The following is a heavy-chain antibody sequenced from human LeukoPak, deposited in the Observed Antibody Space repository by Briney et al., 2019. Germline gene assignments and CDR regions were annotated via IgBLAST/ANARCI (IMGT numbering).Heavy chain of an antibody. CDR1: GFTLDDYA. Sequence: GVTLRLSCEASGFTLDDYAMHWVRQAPGKGLEWVSLISEDGGRTYYADSVKGRFTISRDNSKNSLYLQMNSLRTEDTALYYCAKDIFRRRGFDYWGQGTLVTVSS. J-gene: IGHJ4*02. V-gene: IGHV3-43*02. CDR2: ISEDGGRT. CDR3: AKDIFRRRGFDY.